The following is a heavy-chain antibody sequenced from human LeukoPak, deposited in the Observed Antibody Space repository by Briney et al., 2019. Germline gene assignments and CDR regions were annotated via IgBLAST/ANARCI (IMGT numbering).Heavy chain of an antibody. CDR2: IYYSGST. J-gene: IGHJ4*02. CDR1: GASVGRRSYC. CDR3: ARHDLGEYNTAMYDFDY. D-gene: IGHD3-16*01. V-gene: IGHV4-39*01. Sequence: SETHSLVYTLSGASVGRRSYCWGWIRQPPGKGLEWIGSIYYSGSTYYNPSLKSRVTISVDTSKNQFSMKLSSVTAPDTAVYYCARHDLGEYNTAMYDFDYWGQGTLVTVSS.